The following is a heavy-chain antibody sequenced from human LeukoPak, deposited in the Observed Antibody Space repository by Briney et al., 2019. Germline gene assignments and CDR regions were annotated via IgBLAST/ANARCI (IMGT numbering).Heavy chain of an antibody. Sequence: GGSLRLSCAASGFTASSNYMSWVRQAPGKGLEWVSIIYSGGSTYYTDSVKGRFTISRDNSKNTLYLQMNSLRAEDTAVYYCARVMRDFREGYDIWGQGTMVTVSS. J-gene: IGHJ3*02. V-gene: IGHV3-66*02. CDR3: ARVMRDFREGYDI. D-gene: IGHD4-11*01. CDR1: GFTASSNY. CDR2: IYSGGST.